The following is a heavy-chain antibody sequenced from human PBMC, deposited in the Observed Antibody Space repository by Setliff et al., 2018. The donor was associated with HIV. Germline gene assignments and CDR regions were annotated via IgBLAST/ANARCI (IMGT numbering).Heavy chain of an antibody. D-gene: IGHD6-13*01. V-gene: IGHV3-11*04. CDR3: AKATGLGAAGKIDS. J-gene: IGHJ4*02. Sequence: GGSLRLSCAASGFTFSDDYMSWIRQTPGKGLEWISCISSSGSTTYYADSVKGRFTISRDNSNNTLFLQMDRLRAEDPALYYCAKATGLGAAGKIDSWGQGTLVTVPQ. CDR2: ISSSGSTT. CDR1: GFTFSDDY.